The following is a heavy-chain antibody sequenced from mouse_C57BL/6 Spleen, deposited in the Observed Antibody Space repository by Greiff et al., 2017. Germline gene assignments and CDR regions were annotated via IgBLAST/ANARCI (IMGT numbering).Heavy chain of an antibody. Sequence: EVKLMESGGDLVKPGGSLKLSCAASGFTFSSYGMSWVRQTPDKRLEWVATISSGGSYTYYPDSVKGRFTISRDNAKNTLYLQMSSLKSEDTAMYYCARQDYYGSFYWGQGTTLTVSS. V-gene: IGHV5-6*01. CDR1: GFTFSSYG. D-gene: IGHD1-1*01. CDR2: ISSGGSYT. CDR3: ARQDYYGSFY. J-gene: IGHJ2*01.